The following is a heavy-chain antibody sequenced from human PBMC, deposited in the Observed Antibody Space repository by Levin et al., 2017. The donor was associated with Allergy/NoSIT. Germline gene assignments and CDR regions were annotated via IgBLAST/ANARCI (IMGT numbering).Heavy chain of an antibody. D-gene: IGHD3-3*01. CDR3: IRPDYDFWS. J-gene: IGHJ4*02. V-gene: IGHV3-73*01. CDR2: IRSKTNSYAT. CDR1: GFTFSGSA. Sequence: PGGSLRLSCAASGFTFSGSAMHWVRQASGKGLEWVGRIRSKTNSYATTYAASVKGRFTISRDDSKNTAYLQMNSLKTEDTAVYYCIRPDYDFWSWGQGTLVTVSS.